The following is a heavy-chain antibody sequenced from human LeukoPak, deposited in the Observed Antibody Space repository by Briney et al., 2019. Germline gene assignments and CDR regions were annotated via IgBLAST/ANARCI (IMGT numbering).Heavy chain of an antibody. J-gene: IGHJ5*02. V-gene: IGHV1-8*01. Sequence: ASVKVSCKASGYTFTSYDINWVRQATGQGLEWRGWMNPNSGNTGYAQKFQGRVTVTRNTSISTAYMELSSLRSEDTAVYYCARAPPRMIVVVNYYNWFDPWGRGTLVTVSS. CDR2: MNPNSGNT. D-gene: IGHD3-22*01. CDR3: ARAPPRMIVVVNYYNWFDP. CDR1: GYTFTSYD.